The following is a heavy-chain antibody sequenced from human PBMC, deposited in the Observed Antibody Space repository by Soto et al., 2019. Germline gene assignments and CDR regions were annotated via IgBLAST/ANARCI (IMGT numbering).Heavy chain of an antibody. CDR2: INHSGST. Sequence: ASETLSLTCAVYGGSSSGYYWSWIRQPPGKGLEWIGEINHSGSTNYNPSLKSRVTISVDTSKNQFSLKLSSVSAADTAVYYCATGRGVRGVIITTYYYYGLDVWGQGTTVTVSS. D-gene: IGHD3-10*01. V-gene: IGHV4-34*01. J-gene: IGHJ6*02. CDR3: ATGRGVRGVIITTYYYYGLDV. CDR1: GGSSSGYY.